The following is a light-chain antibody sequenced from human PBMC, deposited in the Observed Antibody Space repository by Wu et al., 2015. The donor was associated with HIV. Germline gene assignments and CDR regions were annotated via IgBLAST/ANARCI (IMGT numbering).Light chain of an antibody. Sequence: DIQMTQSPSTLSASVGDRVTITCRASQSISSWLAWYQQKPGKAPKLLIYKASSLESGVPSRFSGSGSGTEFTLTISSLQPDDFATYYCQQYNSYLSITFGQGTRLXIK. CDR1: QSISSW. V-gene: IGKV1-5*03. CDR3: QQYNSYLSIT. J-gene: IGKJ5*01. CDR2: KAS.